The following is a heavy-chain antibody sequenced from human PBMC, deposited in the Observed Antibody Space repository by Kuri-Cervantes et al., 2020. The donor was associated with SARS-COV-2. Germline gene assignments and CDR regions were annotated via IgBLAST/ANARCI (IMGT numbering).Heavy chain of an antibody. CDR3: AKIPGSGYLLHYYYMDV. CDR1: GRTFSSYA. D-gene: IGHD3-3*01. Sequence: SVKVSCKASGRTFSSYAISWVRQAPGQGLEWMGGIIPIFGTANYAQKFQGRVTITADESTSTAYMELSSLRAEDTAVYYCAKIPGSGYLLHYYYMDVWGKGTTVTVSS. CDR2: IIPIFGTA. V-gene: IGHV1-69*13. J-gene: IGHJ6*03.